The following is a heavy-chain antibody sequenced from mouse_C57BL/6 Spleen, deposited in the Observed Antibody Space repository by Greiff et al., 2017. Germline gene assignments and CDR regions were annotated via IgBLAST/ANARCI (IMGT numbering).Heavy chain of an antibody. Sequence: QVQLQQPGTELVKPGASVKLSCKASGYTFTSYWMHWVKQRPGQGLEWIGNINPSNGGTNYNEKFKSKATLTVDKSSSTAYMQRSSLTSEDSAVYDCARPSHYYGSRAWFAYWGQGTLVTVSA. V-gene: IGHV1-53*01. CDR3: ARPSHYYGSRAWFAY. CDR2: INPSNGGT. D-gene: IGHD1-1*01. J-gene: IGHJ3*01. CDR1: GYTFTSYW.